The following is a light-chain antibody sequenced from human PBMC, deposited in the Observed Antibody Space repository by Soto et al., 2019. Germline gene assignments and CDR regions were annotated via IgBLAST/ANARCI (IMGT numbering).Light chain of an antibody. CDR3: QHYGSASLT. V-gene: IGKV3-20*01. Sequence: EIVLTQSPGTLSLSPGERATLSCRASQSVSSRNLNWYQQKPGQAPMLLIYGASNRATGIPDRFSGSGSGTDITLTISRLEPEDFAVYYCQHYGSASLTFGGGTKVEIK. CDR2: GAS. CDR1: QSVSSRN. J-gene: IGKJ4*01.